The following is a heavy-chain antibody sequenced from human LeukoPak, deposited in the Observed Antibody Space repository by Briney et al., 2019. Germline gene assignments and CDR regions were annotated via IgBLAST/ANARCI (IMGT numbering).Heavy chain of an antibody. CDR2: ISQSRST. D-gene: IGHD5-12*01. V-gene: IGHV4-38-2*02. J-gene: IGHJ6*03. CDR1: GYSISRGHY. Sequence: SETLSLTCTVSGYSISRGHYWGWIRPPPGKGLEWIGNISQSRSTYHNPSLLSRVSISVDTSKNQFSLNLTSVTAADTAVYYCARRVATQGYYDYYMDVWGKGTTVTVSS. CDR3: ARRVATQGYYDYYMDV.